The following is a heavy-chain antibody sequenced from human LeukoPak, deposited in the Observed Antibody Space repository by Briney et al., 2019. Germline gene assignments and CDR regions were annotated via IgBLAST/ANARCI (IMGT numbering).Heavy chain of an antibody. J-gene: IGHJ4*02. CDR2: INPSGGST. D-gene: IGHD3/OR15-3a*01. CDR3: ATLSNPPHMIFGEVTHDY. CDR1: GGTFSSYA. V-gene: IGHV1-46*01. Sequence: GSSVKVSCKASGGTFSSYAISWVRQAPGQGLEWMGIINPSGGSTSYAQKFQGRVTMTRDMSTSTVYMELSSLRSEDTAVYYCATLSNPPHMIFGEVTHDYWGQGTLVTVSS.